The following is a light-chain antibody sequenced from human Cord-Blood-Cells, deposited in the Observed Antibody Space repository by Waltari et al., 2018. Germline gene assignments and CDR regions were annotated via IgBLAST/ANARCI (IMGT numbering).Light chain of an antibody. CDR2: AAS. V-gene: IGKV1-8*01. Sequence: AIRITQSPSSLSASTGDRVTITCRASQGISSYLAWYQQKPGKAPKRLIYAASTLQSGVPSRLSGSGSGTDFTLTISCLQSEDFATYYCQQYYSYPYTFGQGTKLEIK. CDR1: QGISSY. J-gene: IGKJ2*01. CDR3: QQYYSYPYT.